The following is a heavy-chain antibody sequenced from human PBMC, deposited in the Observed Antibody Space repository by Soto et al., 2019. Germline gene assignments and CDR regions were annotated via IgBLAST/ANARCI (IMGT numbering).Heavy chain of an antibody. Sequence: SETLSLTCAVYGGSFSGYYWSWIRQPPGKGLEWIGEINHSGSTNYNPSLKSRVTISVDTSKNQFSLKLSSVTAADTAAYYCARAIAARPGGLYYYYYGMDVWGQGTTVTVSS. J-gene: IGHJ6*02. V-gene: IGHV4-34*01. CDR2: INHSGST. D-gene: IGHD6-6*01. CDR1: GGSFSGYY. CDR3: ARAIAARPGGLYYYYYGMDV.